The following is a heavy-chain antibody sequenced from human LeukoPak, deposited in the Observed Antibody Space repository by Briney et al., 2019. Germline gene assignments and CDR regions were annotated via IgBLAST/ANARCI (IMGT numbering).Heavy chain of an antibody. D-gene: IGHD5-18*01. CDR1: GGSISSYY. CDR2: IYYSGST. V-gene: IGHV4-59*08. Sequence: KPSETLSLTCTVSGGSISSYYWSWIRQPPGKGLEWIGYIYYSGSTNYNPSLKSRVTISVDTSKNQFSLKLSSVTAADTAVYYCARHFHSYGLITWGQGTLVTVSS. J-gene: IGHJ4*02. CDR3: ARHFHSYGLIT.